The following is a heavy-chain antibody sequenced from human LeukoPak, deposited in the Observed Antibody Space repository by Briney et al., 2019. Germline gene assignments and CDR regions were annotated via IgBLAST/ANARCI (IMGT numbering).Heavy chain of an antibody. CDR3: ATTLGSGWKFDY. CDR2: ISYDESNK. J-gene: IGHJ4*02. CDR1: GFTFSSYG. Sequence: GGSLRLSCAASGFTFSSYGMHWVRQAPGKGLEWVAVISYDESNKFYADSVKGRFTISRDNSKNTLYLQMNSLRVEDTAVYYCATTLGSGWKFDYWGQGTLVTVSS. D-gene: IGHD6-19*01. V-gene: IGHV3-30*03.